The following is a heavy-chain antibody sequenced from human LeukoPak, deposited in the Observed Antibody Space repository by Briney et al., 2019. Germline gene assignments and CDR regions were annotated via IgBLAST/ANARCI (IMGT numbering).Heavy chain of an antibody. D-gene: IGHD6-13*01. V-gene: IGHV4-30-4*01. Sequence: SETLSLTCTVSGGTMSGGNYYWSWIRQSPGKGLESIGYIHYGGSTYYNPSLKSRVTISVDRSKNQFSLKLASVTAADTAVYYCARALGSSWYWVDPWGRGTLITVSS. CDR1: GGTMSGGNYY. CDR2: IHYGGST. J-gene: IGHJ5*02. CDR3: ARALGSSWYWVDP.